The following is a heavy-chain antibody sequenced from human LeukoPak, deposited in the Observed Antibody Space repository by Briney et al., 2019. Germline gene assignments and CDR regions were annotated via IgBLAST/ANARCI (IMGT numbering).Heavy chain of an antibody. D-gene: IGHD3-10*01. CDR2: IWYDGSNK. CDR1: GFTFSSYG. J-gene: IGHJ4*02. CDR3: AKVGGGYYGSGPLGN. Sequence: PGGSLRLSCAASGFTFSSYGMHWVRQAPGKGLEWVAVIWYDGSNKYYADSVKGRFTISRDNSKNTLYLQMISLRAEDTAVYYCAKVGGGYYGSGPLGNWGQGTLVTASS. V-gene: IGHV3-33*06.